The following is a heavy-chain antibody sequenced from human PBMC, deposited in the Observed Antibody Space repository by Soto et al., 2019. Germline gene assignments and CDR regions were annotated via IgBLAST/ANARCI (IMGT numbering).Heavy chain of an antibody. V-gene: IGHV4-39*01. J-gene: IGHJ4*02. D-gene: IGHD3-10*01. CDR3: ARHRIEVVWRGFDF. CDR1: TDSSSSTNSY. CDR2: SSYNGGT. Sequence: TSETLSLTCTASTDSSSSTNSYWGWIRQPPGKGLQWIGSSSYNGGTFYNPSLKGRVVISFDTSKKQSSLQVTSVTAADTAVYFCARHRIEVVWRGFDFWGQGSPVTVYS.